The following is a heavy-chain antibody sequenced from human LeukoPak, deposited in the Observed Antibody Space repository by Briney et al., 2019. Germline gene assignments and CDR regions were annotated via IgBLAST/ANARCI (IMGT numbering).Heavy chain of an antibody. CDR2: ISSSSSYI. CDR1: GFTFSGYS. Sequence: PGGSLRLSCAASGFTFSGYSMNWVRQAPGKGLEWVLSISSSSSYIYYADSVKGRFTISRDNAKNSLYLQMNSLRAEDTAVYYCARDLATSVTPTGWFDPWGQGTQVTVSS. V-gene: IGHV3-21*01. J-gene: IGHJ5*02. CDR3: ARDLATSVTPTGWFDP. D-gene: IGHD4-17*01.